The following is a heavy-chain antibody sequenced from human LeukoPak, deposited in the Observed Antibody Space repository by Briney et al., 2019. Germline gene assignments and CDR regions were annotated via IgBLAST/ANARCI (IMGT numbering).Heavy chain of an antibody. Sequence: ASVKVSCKASGYTFTSYDINWVRQATGQGLEWMGWMNPNSGNTGYAQKFQGRVTITRNTSISTAYMELSSLRSEDTAVYYCARGPMGVPAAIDYYYYMDVWGEGTTVTVSS. D-gene: IGHD2-2*02. CDR3: ARGPMGVPAAIDYYYYMDV. V-gene: IGHV1-8*03. CDR1: GYTFTSYD. J-gene: IGHJ6*03. CDR2: MNPNSGNT.